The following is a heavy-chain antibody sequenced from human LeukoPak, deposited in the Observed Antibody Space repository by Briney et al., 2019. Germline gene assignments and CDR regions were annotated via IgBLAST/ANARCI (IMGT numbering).Heavy chain of an antibody. V-gene: IGHV3-74*03. Sequence: GGSLRLSCAASGFTVSSNYMSWVRQAPGKGLGWVSRINRDGSTTAYADSVKGRFTISRDNAENTLYLQMNSLRAEATGVYYCTRDYGPGSAWYPFEYWGQGTLVTVSS. J-gene: IGHJ4*02. CDR2: INRDGSTT. CDR1: GFTVSSNY. CDR3: TRDYGPGSAWYPFEY. D-gene: IGHD6-19*01.